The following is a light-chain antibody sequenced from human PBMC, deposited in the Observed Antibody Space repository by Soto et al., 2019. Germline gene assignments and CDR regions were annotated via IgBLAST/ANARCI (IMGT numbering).Light chain of an antibody. CDR1: QSVSSD. V-gene: IGKV3-11*01. J-gene: IGKJ1*01. Sequence: EIVLTQSPATLSLSPGERATLSCWASQSVSSDLAWYQQKPGQAPRLLIYDASNRATGIPARFSGSGSGTDLALTISSLEHEDFAVYYCQQRSNWPGTFGQGTKVEI. CDR2: DAS. CDR3: QQRSNWPGT.